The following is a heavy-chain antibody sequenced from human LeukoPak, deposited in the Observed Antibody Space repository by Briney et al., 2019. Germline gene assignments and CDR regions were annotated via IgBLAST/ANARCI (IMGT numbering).Heavy chain of an antibody. D-gene: IGHD5-24*01. J-gene: IGHJ4*02. CDR2: INPSGGST. Sequence: GASVKVSCKASGYTFTSYYMHWVRQAPGQGLEWMGIINPSGGSTSCAQKFQGRVTMTRDTSTSTVYMELSSLRSEDTAVYYCARDRVEIGFDYWGQGTLVAVSS. CDR3: ARDRVEIGFDY. CDR1: GYTFTSYY. V-gene: IGHV1-46*01.